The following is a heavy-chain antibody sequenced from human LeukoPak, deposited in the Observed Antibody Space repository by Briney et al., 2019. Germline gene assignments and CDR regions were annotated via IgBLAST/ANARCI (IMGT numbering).Heavy chain of an antibody. Sequence: SETLSLTCTVSGGSISSYYWSWIQQSPGKGLEWIGYIYYSGSTNYNPSLKSRVTISVDTPKNQFSLKLSSVTAADTAIYYCARGSGSRDAFDIWGQGTMVSISS. CDR1: GGSISSYY. CDR3: ARGSGSRDAFDI. D-gene: IGHD1-26*01. V-gene: IGHV4-59*01. CDR2: IYYSGST. J-gene: IGHJ3*02.